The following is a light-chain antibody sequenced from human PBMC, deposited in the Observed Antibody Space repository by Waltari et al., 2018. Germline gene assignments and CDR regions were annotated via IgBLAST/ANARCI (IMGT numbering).Light chain of an antibody. CDR1: QSLLYNFNNKSF. J-gene: IGKJ1*01. CDR3: QQHYATPRT. Sequence: DIVMTQSPDSLAVPLGARATLNCTSSQSLLYNFNNKSFLAWYQQKPGQPPKMLIYWASSRESGVPARFSGGGSGTDFTLTISSLQAEDVALYYCQQHYATPRTFGQGTKVEI. CDR2: WAS. V-gene: IGKV4-1*01.